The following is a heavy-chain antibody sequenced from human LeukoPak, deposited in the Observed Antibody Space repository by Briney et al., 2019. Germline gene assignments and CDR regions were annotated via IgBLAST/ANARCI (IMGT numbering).Heavy chain of an antibody. D-gene: IGHD5-18*01. CDR1: GFTFNNYG. CDR3: AKDPVRRGYSYGNFDY. Sequence: RGSLRLSCAASGFTFNNYGMRWVRQAPGQGLEWVAFIRYDGSNKYYADSVKGRFTISRDNSKNTLYLQMNSLRPEHTAVYYCAKDPVRRGYSYGNFDYWGQGTLVTVSS. V-gene: IGHV3-30*02. CDR2: IRYDGSNK. J-gene: IGHJ4*02.